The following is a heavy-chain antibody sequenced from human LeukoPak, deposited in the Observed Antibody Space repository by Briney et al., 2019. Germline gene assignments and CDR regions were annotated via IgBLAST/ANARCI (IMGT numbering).Heavy chain of an antibody. J-gene: IGHJ6*04. CDR2: IIPILGTA. V-gene: IGHV1-69*10. CDR1: GGTFSSYA. D-gene: IGHD5-18*01. CDR3: ASAPATSYGVPYYYYYGMDV. Sequence: GASVKVSCKASGGTFSSYAISWVRQAPGQGLEWMGGIIPILGTANYAQKFQGRVTITADKSTSTAYMELSSLRSEDTAVYYCASAPATSYGVPYYYYYGMDVWGKGTTVTVSS.